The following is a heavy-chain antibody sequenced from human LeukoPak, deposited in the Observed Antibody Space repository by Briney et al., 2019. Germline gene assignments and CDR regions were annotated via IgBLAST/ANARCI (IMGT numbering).Heavy chain of an antibody. V-gene: IGHV3-74*01. D-gene: IGHD3-9*01. CDR2: INSDGSST. Sequence: GGSLRLSCAASGFTFSSYWMHWVRQAPGKGLVWVSRINSDGSSTSYADSVKGRFTISRDNAKNSLYLQMNSLRAEDTAVYYCAREYYDILTGYYRPTYYFDYWGQGTLVTVSS. CDR3: AREYYDILTGYYRPTYYFDY. J-gene: IGHJ4*02. CDR1: GFTFSSYW.